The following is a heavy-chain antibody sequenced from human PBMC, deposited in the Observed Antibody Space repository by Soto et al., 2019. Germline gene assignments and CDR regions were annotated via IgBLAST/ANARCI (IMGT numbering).Heavy chain of an antibody. J-gene: IGHJ4*02. D-gene: IGHD5-12*01. V-gene: IGHV1-69*04. CDR1: GYTFTNYD. CDR3: ARDPRGGYSGYDI. Sequence: SVKVSCKASGYTFTNYDINWVRQAPGQGLEWMGRIIPILGIANYAQKFQGRVTITADKSTSTAYMELSSLRSEDTAVYYCARDPRGGYSGYDIWGQGTLVTVSS. CDR2: IIPILGIA.